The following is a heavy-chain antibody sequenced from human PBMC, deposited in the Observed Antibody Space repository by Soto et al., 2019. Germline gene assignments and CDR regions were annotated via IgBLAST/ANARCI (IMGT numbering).Heavy chain of an antibody. CDR2: IYYSGTT. Sequence: PSETLSLTCAVSGYSIGRSNWWGWIRQPPGKGLEWIGYIYYSGTTYYNPSLKSRVTMSVDTSKNQFSLKLTSVTAVDTAVYYCASWWAIKGYFTYWGQGSLVTVSS. CDR3: ASWWAIKGYFTY. V-gene: IGHV4-28*01. CDR1: GYSIGRSNW. J-gene: IGHJ4*02. D-gene: IGHD2-15*01.